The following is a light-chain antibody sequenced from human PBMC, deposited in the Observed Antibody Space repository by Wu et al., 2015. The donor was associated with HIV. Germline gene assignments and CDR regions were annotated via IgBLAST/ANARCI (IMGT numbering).Light chain of an antibody. CDR2: KAS. V-gene: IGKV1-5*03. CDR1: QSISKW. J-gene: IGKJ1*01. Sequence: DIEMTQSPSTLSASVGDRVTITCRASQSISKWLAWYHQKPGKAPKLLIYKASSLESGVPSRFSGSGSGTRFTLTISSLQPEDVATYYCQSYISAPWTFGQGTKVEIK. CDR3: QSYISAPWT.